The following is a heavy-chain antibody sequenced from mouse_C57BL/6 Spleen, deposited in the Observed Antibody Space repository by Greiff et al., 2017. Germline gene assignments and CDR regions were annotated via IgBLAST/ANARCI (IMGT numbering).Heavy chain of an antibody. Sequence: EVKLQESVAELVRPGASVKLSCTASGFNIKNTYMHWVKQRPEQGLEWIGRIDPANGNTKYAPKFQGKATITADTSSNTAYLQLSSLTSEDTAIYYCAREGGTTVVALRYFDVWGTGTTVTVSS. CDR3: AREGGTTVVALRYFDV. D-gene: IGHD1-1*01. CDR2: IDPANGNT. V-gene: IGHV14-3*01. CDR1: GFNIKNTY. J-gene: IGHJ1*03.